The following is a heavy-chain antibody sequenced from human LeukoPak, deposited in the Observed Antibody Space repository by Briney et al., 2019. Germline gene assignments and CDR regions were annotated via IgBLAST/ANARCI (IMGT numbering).Heavy chain of an antibody. CDR3: ARFGLVVVPALVY. V-gene: IGHV1-2*02. CDR1: GYTFTGYY. CDR2: INPNSGGT. D-gene: IGHD2-2*01. J-gene: IGHJ4*02. Sequence: GASVKVSCKASGYTFTGYYMHWVRQAPGQGLEWMGWINPNSGGTNYAQKFQGRVTMTRDTSISTAYMELSRLRSDDTAVYYCARFGLVVVPALVYSGQGTLVTVSS.